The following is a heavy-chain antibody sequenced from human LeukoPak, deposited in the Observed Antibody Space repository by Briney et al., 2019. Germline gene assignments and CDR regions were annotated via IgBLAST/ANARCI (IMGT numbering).Heavy chain of an antibody. CDR1: GGTFSSYA. J-gene: IGHJ5*02. Sequence: SVKVSCKASGGTFSSYAISWVRQAPGQGLEWMGGIIPIFGTANYAQKFQGRVTITADESTSTAYMELSSLRSEDTAVYYCARDTSIAVAGTGWFDPWGQGTLVTVSS. CDR2: IIPIFGTA. D-gene: IGHD6-19*01. CDR3: ARDTSIAVAGTGWFDP. V-gene: IGHV1-69*13.